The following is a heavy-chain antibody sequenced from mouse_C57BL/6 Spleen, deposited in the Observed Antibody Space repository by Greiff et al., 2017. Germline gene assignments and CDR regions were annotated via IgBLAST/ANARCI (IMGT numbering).Heavy chain of an antibody. CDR1: GFTFTSYW. CDR2: IYPSDSET. CDR3: ARPGSSYGFAY. V-gene: IGHV1-61*01. D-gene: IGHD1-1*01. J-gene: IGHJ3*01. Sequence: QVQLQQPGAELVRPGSSVKLSCKASGFTFTSYWMDWVKQRPGQGLEWIGNIYPSDSETHYNQTFKDKATLTVDKSSSTDYMQLSSLTSEDSAVYYRARPGSSYGFAYWGKGTLVTVSA.